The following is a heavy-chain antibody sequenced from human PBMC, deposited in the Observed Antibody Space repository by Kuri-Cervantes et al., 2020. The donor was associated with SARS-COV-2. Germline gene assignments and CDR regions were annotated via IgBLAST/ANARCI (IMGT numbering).Heavy chain of an antibody. CDR1: GDSVDSSTKY. CDR2: VSYSGTT. D-gene: IGHD6-6*01. Sequence: SETLSLTCTVSGDSVDSSTKYWTWLRQPPGKELEWIGYVSYSGTTNYNPSLKSRVTMSLDTSKNQFSLKLSPVTAADTAVYYCARERDTGSSSSEWGQGTLVTVSS. CDR3: ARERDTGSSSSE. V-gene: IGHV4-61*01. J-gene: IGHJ4*02.